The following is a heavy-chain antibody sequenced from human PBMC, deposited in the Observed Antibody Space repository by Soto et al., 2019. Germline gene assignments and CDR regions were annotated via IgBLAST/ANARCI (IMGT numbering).Heavy chain of an antibody. J-gene: IGHJ6*02. CDR2: ISGSGGST. CDR1: GFTFSSYA. CDR3: AKDPQTGTFYYYYYGMDV. D-gene: IGHD1-1*01. Sequence: EVQLLESGGGLVQPGGSLRLSCAASGFTFSSYAMSWVRQAPGKGLEWVSAISGSGGSTYYADSVKGRFTISRDNSKNTLYLQMNSLRAEDTAVYYCAKDPQTGTFYYYYYGMDVWGQGTTDTVSS. V-gene: IGHV3-23*01.